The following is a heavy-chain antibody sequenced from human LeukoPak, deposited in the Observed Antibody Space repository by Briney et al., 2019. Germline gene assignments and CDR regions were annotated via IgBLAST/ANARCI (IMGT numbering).Heavy chain of an antibody. V-gene: IGHV3-23*01. Sequence: GGSLRLSCTASGFTFSNYAMSWVRQAPGKGLEWVSGISGSGGSIRYADSVKGRFIISRDNSKNTLYLQMNSLRAEDTAVYYCAKGGDGYNYYFDYWGQETLVTVSS. CDR2: ISGSGGSI. J-gene: IGHJ4*02. CDR3: AKGGDGYNYYFDY. D-gene: IGHD5-24*01. CDR1: GFTFSNYA.